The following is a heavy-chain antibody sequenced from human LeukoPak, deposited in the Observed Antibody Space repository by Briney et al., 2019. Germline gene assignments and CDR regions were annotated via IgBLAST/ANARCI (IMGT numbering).Heavy chain of an antibody. Sequence: GGSLRLSCEVSGVSLSSYGMLWVRQAPGKGLEWVAWLPYDGSYNSTAASLKGRFAISKDISKNTLYLDMDSLTPEDTAVYYCAAAGLGVAHWFSSWGQGTLVIVSS. CDR1: GVSLSSYG. J-gene: IGHJ5*01. D-gene: IGHD2-15*01. CDR2: LPYDGSYN. CDR3: AAAGLGVAHWFSS. V-gene: IGHV3-30*02.